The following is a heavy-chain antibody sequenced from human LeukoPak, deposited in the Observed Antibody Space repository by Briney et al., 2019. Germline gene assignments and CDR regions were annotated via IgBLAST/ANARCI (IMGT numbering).Heavy chain of an antibody. CDR1: GGSISSYF. J-gene: IGHJ4*02. CDR3: ARVGTYSYIVGYYFDY. Sequence: SETLSLTCTVSGGSISSYFWSWIRQPPGKGLEWIGFIYYTGSTNYNPSLKSRVTLSVDTSKNQFSLKLSSVTAADTAIYYCARVGTYSYIVGYYFDYWGQGTLVTVSS. V-gene: IGHV4-59*08. D-gene: IGHD5-18*01. CDR2: IYYTGST.